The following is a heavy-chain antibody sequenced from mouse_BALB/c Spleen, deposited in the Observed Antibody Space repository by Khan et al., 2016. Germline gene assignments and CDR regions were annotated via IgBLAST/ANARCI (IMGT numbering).Heavy chain of an antibody. CDR1: GYTFTNYG. V-gene: IGHV9-3-1*01. J-gene: IGHJ1*01. CDR2: INTYSGEP. CDR3: ARYRYYYGSSRYFDV. D-gene: IGHD1-1*01. Sequence: QIQLMQSGPELKRPGKTVKISCKASGYTFTNYGINWVKQAPGKGLKWMGWINTYSGEPTYADDFKGRFAFSLETSANTAYLQINNLKNEDTATYFCARYRYYYGSSRYFDVWGAGTTVTVSS.